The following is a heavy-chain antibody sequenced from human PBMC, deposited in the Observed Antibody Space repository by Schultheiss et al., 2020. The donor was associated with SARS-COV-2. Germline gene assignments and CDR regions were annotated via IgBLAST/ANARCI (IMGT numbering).Heavy chain of an antibody. CDR2: ISSSSSYI. Sequence: GGSLRLSCAASGFTFSSYSMNWVRQAPGKGLEWVSSISSSSSYIYYADSVKGRFTISRDNAKNSLYLQMNSLRAKDTAVYYCARAIRYGYSGDYWGQGTLVTVS. D-gene: IGHD5-18*01. CDR1: GFTFSSYS. J-gene: IGHJ4*02. V-gene: IGHV3-21*01. CDR3: ARAIRYGYSGDY.